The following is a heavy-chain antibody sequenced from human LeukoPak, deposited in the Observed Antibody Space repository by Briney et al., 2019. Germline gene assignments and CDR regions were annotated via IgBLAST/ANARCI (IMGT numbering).Heavy chain of an antibody. Sequence: GGSLRLSCAASGFTFSSYGMHWVRQAPGKGLEWVAVISYDGSNKYYADSVKGRFTISRDNSKNTLYLQMNSLRAEDTAVYYCAKAPTYYYDSSGYGLAEYFQHWGQGTLVTVSS. J-gene: IGHJ1*01. D-gene: IGHD3-22*01. CDR2: ISYDGSNK. V-gene: IGHV3-30*18. CDR3: AKAPTYYYDSSGYGLAEYFQH. CDR1: GFTFSSYG.